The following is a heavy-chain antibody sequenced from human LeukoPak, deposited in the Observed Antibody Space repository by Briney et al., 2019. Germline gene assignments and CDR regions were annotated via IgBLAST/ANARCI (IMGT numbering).Heavy chain of an antibody. CDR3: ARVNKYSGSYYRLGY. D-gene: IGHD1-26*01. V-gene: IGHV1-2*02. Sequence: ASVKVSCKASGYTFTGYYMHWVRQAPGQGLEWMGWINPNSGGTNYAQKFQGRVTMTRDTSISTAYMELSRLRSDDTAVYYCARVNKYSGSYYRLGYWGQGTLVTVSS. J-gene: IGHJ4*02. CDR1: GYTFTGYY. CDR2: INPNSGGT.